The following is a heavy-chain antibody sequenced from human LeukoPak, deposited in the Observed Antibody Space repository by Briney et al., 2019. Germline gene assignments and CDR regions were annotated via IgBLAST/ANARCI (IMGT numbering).Heavy chain of an antibody. J-gene: IGHJ4*02. CDR2: IYYSGST. Sequence: SETLSLTCTVSGGSISSSSYYWGWIRQPPGKGLEWVGYIYYSGSTNYNPSLKSRVTISVDTSKNQFSLKLSSVTAADTAVYYCARDQGDGYSDWGQGTLVTVSS. CDR1: GGSISSSSYY. D-gene: IGHD5-24*01. V-gene: IGHV4-61*01. CDR3: ARDQGDGYSD.